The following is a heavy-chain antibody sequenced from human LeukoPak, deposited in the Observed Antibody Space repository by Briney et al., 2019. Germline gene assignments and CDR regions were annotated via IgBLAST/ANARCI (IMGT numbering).Heavy chain of an antibody. Sequence: ASVKVSCKASGYTFTSYGISWVRQAPGQGLEWMGWISAYNGNTNYAQKLQGRVTMTTDTSTSTAYMEVRSLRSDDTAVYYCARDPSAHYYDSSGYERPYFDYWGQGTLVTVSS. V-gene: IGHV1-18*01. CDR3: ARDPSAHYYDSSGYERPYFDY. J-gene: IGHJ4*02. D-gene: IGHD3-22*01. CDR1: GYTFTSYG. CDR2: ISAYNGNT.